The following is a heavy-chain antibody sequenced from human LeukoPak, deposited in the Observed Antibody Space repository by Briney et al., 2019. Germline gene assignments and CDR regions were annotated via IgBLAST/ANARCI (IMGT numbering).Heavy chain of an antibody. CDR2: TNPNSGGT. J-gene: IGHJ3*02. CDR1: GYTFTGYY. Sequence: ASVKVSCKASGYTFTGYYMHWVRQAPGQGLEWMGWTNPNSGGTNYAQKFRGRVTMTRDTSISTAYMELSRLRSDDTAVYYCARVVPAHAFDIWGQGTMVTVSS. D-gene: IGHD2-2*01. V-gene: IGHV1-2*02. CDR3: ARVVPAHAFDI.